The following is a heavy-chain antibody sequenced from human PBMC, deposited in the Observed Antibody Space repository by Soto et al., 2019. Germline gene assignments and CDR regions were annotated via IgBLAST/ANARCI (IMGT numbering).Heavy chain of an antibody. CDR2: ISSSSSTI. V-gene: IGHV3-48*04. D-gene: IGHD1-1*01. J-gene: IGHJ3*02. Sequence: GGSLRLSCAASGFTFSSYSMNWVRQAPGKGLEWVSYISSSSSTIYYADSVKGRFTISRDNAKNSLYLQMNSLRAEDTAVYYCARGGNDLRTVAPRSAFDIWGQGTMVTVSS. CDR1: GFTFSSYS. CDR3: ARGGNDLRTVAPRSAFDI.